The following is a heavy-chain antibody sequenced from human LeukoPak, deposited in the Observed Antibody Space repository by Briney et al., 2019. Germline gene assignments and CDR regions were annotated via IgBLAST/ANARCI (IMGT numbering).Heavy chain of an antibody. J-gene: IGHJ4*02. CDR1: GFTVSISY. V-gene: IGHV3-53*01. CDR2: IYSGGST. D-gene: IGHD6-25*01. CDR3: AREQDGGYD. Sequence: PGGSLRLSCAASGFTVSISYMRWVRQAPGKGLEWVSIIYSGGSTYYADSVKGRFTISRDNSKNTLYLQMNSLRGEDTAVYYCAREQDGGYDWGQGTLVTVSS.